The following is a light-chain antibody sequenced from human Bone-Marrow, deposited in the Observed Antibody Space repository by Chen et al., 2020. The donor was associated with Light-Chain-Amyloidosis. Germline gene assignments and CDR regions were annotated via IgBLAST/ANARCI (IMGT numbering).Light chain of an antibody. CDR2: GSS. CDR1: QTISSNY. Sequence: EIVLTQSPGPLSLSPGEGANLSCRASQTISSNYLTWYQQEFGQAPRLLSYGSSSRATGIPDRFTGSGSGTDFTLTIKRLEPEDFAMYYCQQYGTSPLTFGGGTKVEIK. J-gene: IGKJ4*01. CDR3: QQYGTSPLT. V-gene: IGKV3-20*01.